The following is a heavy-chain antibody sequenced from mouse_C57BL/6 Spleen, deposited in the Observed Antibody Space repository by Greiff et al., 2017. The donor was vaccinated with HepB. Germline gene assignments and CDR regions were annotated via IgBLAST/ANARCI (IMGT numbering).Heavy chain of an antibody. Sequence: DVKLVESGGGLVQSGRSLRLSCATSGFTFSDFYMEWVRQAPGKGLEWIAASRNKANDYTTEYSASVKGRFIVSRDTSQSILYLQMNALRAEDTAFYYCARDLPWEPFAYWGQGTLVTVSA. D-gene: IGHD4-1*01. CDR3: ARDLPWEPFAY. CDR2: SRNKANDYTT. V-gene: IGHV7-1*01. CDR1: GFTFSDFY. J-gene: IGHJ3*01.